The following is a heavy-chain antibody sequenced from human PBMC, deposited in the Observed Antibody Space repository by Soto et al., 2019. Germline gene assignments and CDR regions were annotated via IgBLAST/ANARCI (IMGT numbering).Heavy chain of an antibody. J-gene: IGHJ4*02. CDR1: GFTFSSYW. CDR2: IKQDGSEK. D-gene: IGHD3-10*01. Sequence: GGSLRLSCAASGFTFSSYWMSWVRQAPGKGLEWVANIKQDGSEKYYVDSVKGRFTISRDNAKNSLYLQMNSLRAEDAAVYYCATDLWFGELSTDYWGQGTLVTVS. CDR3: ATDLWFGELSTDY. V-gene: IGHV3-7*01.